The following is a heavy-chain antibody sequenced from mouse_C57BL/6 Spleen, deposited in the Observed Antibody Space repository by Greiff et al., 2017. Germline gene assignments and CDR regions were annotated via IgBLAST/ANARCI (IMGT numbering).Heavy chain of an antibody. CDR3: ASTTVVALDY. D-gene: IGHD1-1*01. CDR1: GYTFTDYY. V-gene: IGHV1-76*01. Sequence: VQLQQSGAELVRPGASVKLSCKASGYTFTDYYINWVKQRPGQGLEWIARIYPGSGNTYYNEKFKGKATLTAEKSSSTAYMQLSSLTSEDSAVYFCASTTVVALDYWGQGTTLTVSS. CDR2: IYPGSGNT. J-gene: IGHJ2*01.